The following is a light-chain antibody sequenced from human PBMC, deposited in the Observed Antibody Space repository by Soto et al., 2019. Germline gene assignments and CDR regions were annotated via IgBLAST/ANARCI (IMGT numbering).Light chain of an antibody. CDR3: QQYDKWPIT. CDR2: DAS. J-gene: IGKJ5*01. CDR1: QSGSSN. Sequence: EIVMPQSPATLSVSPGERVTLSCRASQSGSSNLAWYQQKPGQAPRLLIYDASTRATAIPARFSGSGSGTEFTLTISSLQSEDFAVYFCQQYDKWPITFGQGTRLE. V-gene: IGKV3-15*01.